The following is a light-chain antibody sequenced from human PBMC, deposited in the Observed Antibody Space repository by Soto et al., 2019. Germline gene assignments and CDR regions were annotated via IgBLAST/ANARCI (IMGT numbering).Light chain of an antibody. CDR3: QQYNNWPPLT. J-gene: IGKJ4*01. Sequence: EIVLTPSPGTLSLSPGERATLSCRASQSVSNNYLAWYQPKPGQAPRLLIYGASTRATGIPARFSGSGSGTEFTLTISSLQSEDFAVYYCQQYNNWPPLTFGGGTKVDIK. CDR1: QSVSNN. V-gene: IGKV3-15*01. CDR2: GAS.